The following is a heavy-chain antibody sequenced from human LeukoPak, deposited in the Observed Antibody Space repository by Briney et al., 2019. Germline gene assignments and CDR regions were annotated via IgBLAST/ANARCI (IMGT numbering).Heavy chain of an antibody. CDR3: ATPGGYCSGGSCYFALDY. Sequence: ETLSLTCTVSGGSIRSSSYYWGWIRQPPGKGLDWVSVIYSGGSTYYADSVKGRFTISRDNSKNTLYLQMNSLRAEDTAVYYCATPGGYCSGGSCYFALDYWGQGTLVTVSS. V-gene: IGHV3-53*01. CDR2: IYSGGST. D-gene: IGHD2-15*01. CDR1: GGSIRSSSYY. J-gene: IGHJ4*02.